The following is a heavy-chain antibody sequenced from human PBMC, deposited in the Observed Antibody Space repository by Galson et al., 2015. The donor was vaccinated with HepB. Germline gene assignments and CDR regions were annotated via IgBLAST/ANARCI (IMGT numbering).Heavy chain of an antibody. CDR2: INPNSGGT. CDR1: GYTFTGYY. Sequence: SVKVSCKASGYTFTGYYMHWVRQAPGQGLEWMGRINPNSGGTNYAQKFQGRVTMTRDTSISTAYMELSRLRSDDTAVYYCARELLLALYCSSTSCSQGYMDVWGKGTTVTVSS. D-gene: IGHD2-2*01. J-gene: IGHJ6*03. V-gene: IGHV1-2*06. CDR3: ARELLLALYCSSTSCSQGYMDV.